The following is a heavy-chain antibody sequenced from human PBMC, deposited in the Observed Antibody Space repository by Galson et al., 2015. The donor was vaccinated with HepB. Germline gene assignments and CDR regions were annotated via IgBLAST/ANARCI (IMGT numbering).Heavy chain of an antibody. CDR2: ISPYNGNT. Sequence: SVKVSCKASGYTFTTYGITWVRQAPRQGLEWVGWISPYNGNTNYARTLQGRVTMTTDTSTSTAYMELRSLPSDDTAVYYCARAGYSSGWDFWGQGTLVTVSS. D-gene: IGHD6-19*01. CDR1: GYTFTTYG. J-gene: IGHJ4*02. V-gene: IGHV1-18*01. CDR3: ARAGYSSGWDF.